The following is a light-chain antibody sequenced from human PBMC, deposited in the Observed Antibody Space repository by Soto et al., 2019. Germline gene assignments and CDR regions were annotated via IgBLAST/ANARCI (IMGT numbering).Light chain of an antibody. J-gene: IGKJ5*01. CDR3: QQRSNWPPFT. V-gene: IGKV3D-20*02. Sequence: EIVLTQSPATLSLSPGERATLSCRASQSVSSSYLAWYQHKPGQAPRLLIHGASSRVTGIPDRFSGSGSGTDFTLTVSSLEPEDFAVYYCQQRSNWPPFTFGQGTRLEIK. CDR1: QSVSSSY. CDR2: GAS.